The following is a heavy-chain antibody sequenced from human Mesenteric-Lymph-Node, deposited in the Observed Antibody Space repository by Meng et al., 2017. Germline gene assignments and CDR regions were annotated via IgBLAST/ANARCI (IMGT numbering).Heavy chain of an antibody. D-gene: IGHD6-13*01. J-gene: IGHJ4*02. V-gene: IGHV4-39*07. Sequence: ESLKISCTVSGGSISSSSYYWGWIRQPPGKGLEWIGSIYYSESTYYNPSLKSRVTISVDTSKNQFSLKLSSVTAADTAVYYCAKDLLYSSSWYYFDYWGQGTLVTVSS. CDR2: IYYSEST. CDR1: GGSISSSSYY. CDR3: AKDLLYSSSWYYFDY.